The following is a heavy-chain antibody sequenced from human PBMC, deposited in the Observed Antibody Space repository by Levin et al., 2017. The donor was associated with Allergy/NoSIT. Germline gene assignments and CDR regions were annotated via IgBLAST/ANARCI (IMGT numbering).Heavy chain of an antibody. J-gene: IGHJ4*02. D-gene: IGHD2-2*01. CDR2: IGSSSSYI. CDR3: ARDGTYCSSISCYLDY. CDR1: GFTFSSYS. Sequence: GESLKISCAASGFTFSSYSMNWVRQAPGKGLEWVSSIGSSSSYIYYADSVKGRFTISRDNAKNSLYLQMNSLRAEDTAVYYCARDGTYCSSISCYLDYWGQGTLVTVSS. V-gene: IGHV3-21*06.